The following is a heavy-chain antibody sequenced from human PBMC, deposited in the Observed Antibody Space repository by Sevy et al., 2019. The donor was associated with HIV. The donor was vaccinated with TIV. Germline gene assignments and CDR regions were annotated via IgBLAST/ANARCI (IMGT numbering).Heavy chain of an antibody. V-gene: IGHV4-59*01. J-gene: IGHJ4*02. D-gene: IGHD6-13*01. CDR3: ARESIGAIGDFDY. CDR2: MFYSGST. Sequence: SETLSLTCTVSGGSISNYFWSWIGQPPGKGLECIGYMFYSGSTNYNPSLKSRVTISVDTSKNHFSLKLRSVTAADTAVYYCARESIGAIGDFDYWGQGTLVTVSS. CDR1: GGSISNYF.